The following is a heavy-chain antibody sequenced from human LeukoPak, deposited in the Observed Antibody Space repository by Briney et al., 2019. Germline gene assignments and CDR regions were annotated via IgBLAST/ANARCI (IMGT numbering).Heavy chain of an antibody. CDR1: GFTFSSYA. Sequence: GGSLRLSCAASGFTFSSYAISWVRQAPGKGLEWVSAISGSGGSTYYADSVKGRFTISRDNSKNTLYLQMNSLRAEDTAVYYCAKGIAAADFNWFDPWGRGNPVTVSS. D-gene: IGHD6-13*01. CDR3: AKGIAAADFNWFDP. J-gene: IGHJ5*02. CDR2: ISGSGGST. V-gene: IGHV3-23*01.